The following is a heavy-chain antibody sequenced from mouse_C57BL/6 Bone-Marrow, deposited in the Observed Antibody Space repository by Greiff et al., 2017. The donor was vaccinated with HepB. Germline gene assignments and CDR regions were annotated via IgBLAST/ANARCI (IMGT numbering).Heavy chain of an antibody. Sequence: VQRVESGAELVRPGASVTLSCKASGYTFTDYEMHWVKQTPVHGLEWIGAIDPETGGTAYNQKFKGKAILTADKSSSTAYMELRSLTSEDSAVYYCTRTIFITTVVATDYYAMDYWGQGTSVTVSS. CDR2: IDPETGGT. CDR3: TRTIFITTVVATDYYAMDY. J-gene: IGHJ4*01. D-gene: IGHD1-1*01. V-gene: IGHV1-15*01. CDR1: GYTFTDYE.